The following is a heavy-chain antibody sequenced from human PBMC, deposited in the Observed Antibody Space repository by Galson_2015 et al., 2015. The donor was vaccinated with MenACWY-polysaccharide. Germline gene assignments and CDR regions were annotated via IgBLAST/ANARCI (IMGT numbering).Heavy chain of an antibody. J-gene: IGHJ6*04. V-gene: IGHV3-23*01. CDR2: IGGSGSNT. D-gene: IGHD4-11*01. CDR3: ARLQSKYLDV. Sequence: SLRLSCAASGFTFSNYAMSWVRQAPGKGLEWVSTIGGSGSNTHYADSVMGRFTISRDNSKNTLSLQMNSLRAEDTALYYCARLQSKYLDVWGKGTTVTVSS. CDR1: GFTFSNYA.